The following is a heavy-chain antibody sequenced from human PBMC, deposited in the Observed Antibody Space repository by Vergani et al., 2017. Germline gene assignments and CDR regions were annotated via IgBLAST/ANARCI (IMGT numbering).Heavy chain of an antibody. CDR3: ARASPAAADAFDI. V-gene: IGHV4-39*07. D-gene: IGHD6-13*01. CDR1: GGSISSSSYY. J-gene: IGHJ3*02. Sequence: QLQLPESGPGLVKPSETLSLTCTVSGGSISSSSYYWGWIRQPPGKGLEWIGSIYYSGSTYYNPSLKSRVTISVDTSKNQFSLKLSSVTAADTAVYYCARASPAAADAFDIWGQGTMVTVSS. CDR2: IYYSGST.